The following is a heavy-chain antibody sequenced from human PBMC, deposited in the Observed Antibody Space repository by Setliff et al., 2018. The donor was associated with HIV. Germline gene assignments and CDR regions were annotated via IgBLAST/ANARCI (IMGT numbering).Heavy chain of an antibody. V-gene: IGHV1-69*02. J-gene: IGHJ6*03. Sequence: SVKVSCKASRSTFNSHTINWVRQAPGQGLDWMGRIIPILGVANYAQRFQGKVTITADKSTSTAYMALTSLRFDDTAMYYCVRGVQSPPHYSYYYMDVWGEGTMVTVSS. D-gene: IGHD3-3*01. CDR1: RSTFNSHT. CDR2: IIPILGVA. CDR3: VRGVQSPPHYSYYYMDV.